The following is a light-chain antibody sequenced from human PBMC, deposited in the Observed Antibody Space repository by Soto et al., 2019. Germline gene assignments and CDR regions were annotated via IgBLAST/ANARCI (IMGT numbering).Light chain of an antibody. Sequence: QCALTQPASAAGSPGQSVTISCTGTSSDVGAYIFVSWYQQHPGKAPKLMVYDVNRRPPGVPDRFFGSKSGNTASLTVSGLQAEDEADYYCVSFAGGNYVFGTGTKVTVL. V-gene: IGLV2-8*01. CDR3: VSFAGGNYV. J-gene: IGLJ1*01. CDR2: DVN. CDR1: SSDVGAYIF.